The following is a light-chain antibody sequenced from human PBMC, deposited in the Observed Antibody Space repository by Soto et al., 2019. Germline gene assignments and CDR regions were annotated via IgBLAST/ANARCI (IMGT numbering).Light chain of an antibody. CDR3: HQYGNSPYS. CDR1: QSVSSFY. Sequence: EIVLTQSLGTLSLSPGERATLSCTASQSVSSFYLAWYQQKPGQAPRLLTYGASSRATGIPDRFSGTGSGTDFTLTISRLEPEDFAVYYCHQYGNSPYSFGQGTKLEIK. CDR2: GAS. V-gene: IGKV3-20*01. J-gene: IGKJ2*03.